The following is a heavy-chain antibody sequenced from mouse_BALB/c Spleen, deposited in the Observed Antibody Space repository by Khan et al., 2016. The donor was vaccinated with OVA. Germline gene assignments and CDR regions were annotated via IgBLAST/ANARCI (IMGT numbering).Heavy chain of an antibody. CDR1: GYSITSDYA. D-gene: IGHD2-14*01. V-gene: IGHV3-2*02. Sequence: EVQLQESGPGLVKPSQSLSLTCTVTGYSITSDYAWNWIRQFPGNKLEWLGYISSTGSTSYNPSLKSRISITRDTSKNQFFLQLKSVTTEDTATYYCARSLYYSYGYALDCWGRGTSVIVSS. CDR2: ISSTGST. J-gene: IGHJ4*01. CDR3: ARSLYYSYGYALDC.